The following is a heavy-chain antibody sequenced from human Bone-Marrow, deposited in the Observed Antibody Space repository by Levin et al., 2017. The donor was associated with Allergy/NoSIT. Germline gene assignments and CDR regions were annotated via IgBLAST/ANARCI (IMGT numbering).Heavy chain of an antibody. CDR1: GYTLTELS. Sequence: ASVKVSCKVSGYTLTELSMHWVRQAPGKGLEWMGGFDPEDGETIYAQKFQGRVTMTEDTSTDTAYMELSSLRSEDTAVYYCATGSSGPNYYYYYGMDVWGQGTTVTVSS. CDR3: ATGSSGPNYYYYYGMDV. J-gene: IGHJ6*02. D-gene: IGHD3-22*01. CDR2: FDPEDGET. V-gene: IGHV1-24*01.